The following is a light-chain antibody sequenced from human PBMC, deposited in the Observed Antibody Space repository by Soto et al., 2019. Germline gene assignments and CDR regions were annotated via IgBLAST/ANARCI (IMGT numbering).Light chain of an antibody. CDR1: QSVSSSY. Sequence: EIVLTQSPGTLSLSPGERATLSCRASQSVSSSYLAWYQQKPGQAPRLFIYASSIRATGIQDRFSGSGSGTDFTLTISRLEPVDFAVYYCQQYGLSPRTFGRGTKVEIK. J-gene: IGKJ1*01. CDR2: ASS. V-gene: IGKV3-20*01. CDR3: QQYGLSPRT.